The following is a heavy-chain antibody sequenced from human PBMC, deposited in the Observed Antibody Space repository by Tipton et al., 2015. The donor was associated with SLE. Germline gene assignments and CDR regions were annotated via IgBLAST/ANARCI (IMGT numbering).Heavy chain of an antibody. Sequence: QLVQSGGGLVQPGGSLRLSCAASGFTFSSYSMNWVRQAPGKGLEWVSYISSSSSTIYYADSVKGRFTISRDNAKNSLYLQMNSLRAEDTAVYYCARDMRLPHDAFDIWGQGTMVTVSS. V-gene: IGHV3-48*01. CDR1: GFTFSSYS. D-gene: IGHD2-15*01. CDR2: ISSSSSTI. CDR3: ARDMRLPHDAFDI. J-gene: IGHJ3*02.